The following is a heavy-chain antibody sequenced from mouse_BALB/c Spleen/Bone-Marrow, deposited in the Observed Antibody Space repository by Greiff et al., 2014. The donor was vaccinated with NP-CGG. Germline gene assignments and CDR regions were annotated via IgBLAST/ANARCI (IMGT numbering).Heavy chain of an antibody. CDR3: ARDRYYGYAMDD. D-gene: IGHD1-1*01. J-gene: IGHJ4*01. CDR1: RFTFSSYG. V-gene: IGHV5-6-3*01. CDR2: INSNGGST. Sequence: EVKVVESGGGLVQPGGSLKLSCAASRFTFSSYGMSWVRQTPDKRLELVATINSNGGSTYYPDIVKGRFTISRDNAKNTLYLQMSSMKSEDTAMYYCARDRYYGYAMDDWGQGTSVTVSS.